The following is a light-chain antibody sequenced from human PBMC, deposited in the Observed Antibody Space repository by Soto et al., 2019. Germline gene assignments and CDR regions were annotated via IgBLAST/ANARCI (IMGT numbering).Light chain of an antibody. V-gene: IGLV1-51*01. J-gene: IGLJ2*01. CDR1: SSNIGNNY. Sequence: QSVLTQPPSVSAAPGQKVTISCSGSSSNIGNNYVSWYQQLPGTAPKLLIYDNNKRPSGIPDRFSGSKSGTSATLGITGLQAGEEGDYYWGTWDIRLSAVVFGGGTKLTVL. CDR2: DNN. CDR3: GTWDIRLSAVV.